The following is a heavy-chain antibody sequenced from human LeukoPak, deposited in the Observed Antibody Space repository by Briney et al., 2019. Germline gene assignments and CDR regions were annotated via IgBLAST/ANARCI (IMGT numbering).Heavy chain of an antibody. CDR1: GGSISSSSYY. Sequence: SETLSLTCTVSGGSISSSSYYWGWIRQPPGKGLEWIGSIYYSGSTYYNASLKSRVTISVDTSKNQFSLKLSSVTAADTAVYYCAIEGGFDTTTNWFDPWGQGTLVTVSS. V-gene: IGHV4-39*07. D-gene: IGHD3-16*01. J-gene: IGHJ5*02. CDR3: AIEGGFDTTTNWFDP. CDR2: IYYSGST.